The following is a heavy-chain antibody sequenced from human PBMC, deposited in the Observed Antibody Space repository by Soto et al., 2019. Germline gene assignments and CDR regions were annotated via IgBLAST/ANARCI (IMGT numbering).Heavy chain of an antibody. D-gene: IGHD3-10*01. CDR3: AKDWGVITMVRGVIIANWFDP. CDR1: GFTFSSYA. V-gene: IGHV3-23*01. CDR2: ISGSGGST. J-gene: IGHJ5*02. Sequence: GGSLRLSCAASGFTFSSYAMSWVRQAPGKGLEWVSAISGSGGSTYYADSVKGRFTISRDNSKNTLYLQMNSLRAEDTAVYYCAKDWGVITMVRGVIIANWFDPWGQGTLVTVSS.